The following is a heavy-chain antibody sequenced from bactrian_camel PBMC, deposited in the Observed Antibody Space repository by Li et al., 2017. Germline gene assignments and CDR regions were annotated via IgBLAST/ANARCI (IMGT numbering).Heavy chain of an antibody. Sequence: HVQLVESGGGSVQAGGSLTLTCEYSGYTYRSYCMGWFRQAPGKEREGVAGIDVDGSTNYADSVKGRFAISKDDAKRTLNLQMNSLKPEDTAMYFCAAGGDARGGWRPHLTRQFDYNYWGQGTQVTVS. CDR2: IDVDGST. CDR1: GYTYRSYC. D-gene: IGHD7*01. CDR3: AAGGDARGGWRPHLTRQFDYNY. J-gene: IGHJ4*01. V-gene: IGHV3S57*01.